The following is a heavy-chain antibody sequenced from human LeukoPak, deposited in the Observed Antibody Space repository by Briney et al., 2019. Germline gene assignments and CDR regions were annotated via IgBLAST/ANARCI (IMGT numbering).Heavy chain of an antibody. Sequence: GGSLRLSCAASGSSVSSTYMSWVRQAPGKGLEWVSVISGSGDSTYYADSVKGRFTISRDNSKNTLYLQMNSLRAEDTAVYYCAKELHLAVAGTNFDYWGQGTLVTVSS. CDR2: ISGSGDST. J-gene: IGHJ4*02. V-gene: IGHV3-23*01. CDR3: AKELHLAVAGTNFDY. D-gene: IGHD6-19*01. CDR1: GSSVSSTY.